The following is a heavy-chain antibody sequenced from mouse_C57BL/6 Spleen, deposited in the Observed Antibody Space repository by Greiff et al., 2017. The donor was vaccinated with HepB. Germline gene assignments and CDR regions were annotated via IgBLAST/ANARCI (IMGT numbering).Heavy chain of an antibody. CDR1: GYTFTDYE. CDR2: IDPETGGT. J-gene: IGHJ2*01. V-gene: IGHV1-15*01. CDR3: TRMKILTTVVATHFDY. Sequence: VQLQQSGAELVRPGASVTLSCKASGYTFTDYEMHWVKQTPVHGLEWIGAIDPETGGTAYNQKFKGKAILTADKSSSTAYMELRSLTSEDSAVYYCTRMKILTTVVATHFDYWGQGTTLTVSS. D-gene: IGHD1-1*01.